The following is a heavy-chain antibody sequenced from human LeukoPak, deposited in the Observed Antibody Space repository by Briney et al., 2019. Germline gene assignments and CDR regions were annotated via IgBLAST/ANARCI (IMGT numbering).Heavy chain of an antibody. CDR1: GFTFSSYA. D-gene: IGHD3-10*01. CDR2: ISGSGGST. Sequence: GGSLRLSCAASGFTFSSYAMSWVRQAPGKGLEWVSAISGSGGSTYYADSVKGRFTISRDNSKNTLYLQMNSLRAKDTAVYYCATFYYYGSGSYYNGGFDYWGQGTLVTVSS. CDR3: ATFYYYGSGSYYNGGFDY. V-gene: IGHV3-23*01. J-gene: IGHJ4*02.